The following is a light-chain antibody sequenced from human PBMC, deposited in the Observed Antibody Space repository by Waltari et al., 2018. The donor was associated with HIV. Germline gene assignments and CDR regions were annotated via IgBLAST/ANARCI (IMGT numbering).Light chain of an antibody. CDR3: QQYNNWPPLT. CDR1: QSVSNN. J-gene: IGKJ4*01. Sequence: EILMTQSPATLSVSPGERATLSCRTSQSVSNNLAWYQQRPGQAPSILIYGASTRATGIPARFSGSWSGTEFTLTISSLESEDFAVYYCQQYNNWPPLTFGGGTKVEIK. V-gene: IGKV3D-15*01. CDR2: GAS.